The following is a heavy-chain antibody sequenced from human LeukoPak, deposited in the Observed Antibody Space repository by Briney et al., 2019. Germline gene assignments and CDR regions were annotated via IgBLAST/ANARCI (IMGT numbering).Heavy chain of an antibody. CDR1: GFTFSSYA. CDR3: VKGQSGYYYEGYFDY. V-gene: IGHV3-64D*06. J-gene: IGHJ4*02. Sequence: GGSLRLSCSASGFTFSSYAMHWVRQAPGKGLEYVSAISSNGGSTYYADSAKGRFTISRDNSKNTLYLQMSSLRAEDTAVYYCVKGQSGYYYEGYFDYWGQGTLVTVSS. CDR2: ISSNGGST. D-gene: IGHD3-10*01.